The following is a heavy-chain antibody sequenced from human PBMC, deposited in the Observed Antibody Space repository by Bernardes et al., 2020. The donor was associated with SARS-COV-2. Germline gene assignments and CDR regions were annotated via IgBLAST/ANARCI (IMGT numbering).Heavy chain of an antibody. J-gene: IGHJ4*02. V-gene: IGHV3-23*01. CDR3: AKMDGIWDY. Sequence: GSLRLSCAASGFTFSNYAMSWVRQAPGKGLEWVSAISGSGGSTYYAHSVKGRFTISRDNSKNTLYLQMNSLRAEDTALYYCAKMDGIWDYWGQGTLVTVSS. CDR1: GFTFSNYA. CDR2: ISGSGGST.